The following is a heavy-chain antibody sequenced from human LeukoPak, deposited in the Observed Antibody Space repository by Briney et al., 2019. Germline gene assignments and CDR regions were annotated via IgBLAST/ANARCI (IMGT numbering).Heavy chain of an antibody. V-gene: IGHV1-69*01. CDR1: GGTFSSYA. D-gene: IGHD3-10*01. CDR3: ARAGGLLWLGGFMDY. J-gene: IGHJ4*02. Sequence: SVKVSCKASGGTFSSYAISWVRQAPGQGLEWMGGIIPIFGTANYAQKFQGRVTITADDSTSTAYMELSSLRSEDTAVYYCARAGGLLWLGGFMDYWGQGTLVTVSS. CDR2: IIPIFGTA.